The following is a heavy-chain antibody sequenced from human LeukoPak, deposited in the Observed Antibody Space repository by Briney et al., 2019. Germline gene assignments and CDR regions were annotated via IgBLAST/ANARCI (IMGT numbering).Heavy chain of an antibody. J-gene: IGHJ4*02. CDR2: INSDGSST. D-gene: IGHD3-10*01. Sequence: GGSLRLSCAASGFTFSSYWMHWVRQAPGKGLVWVSRINSDGSSTSYADSAKGRFTISRDNAKNTLYLQMNSLRAEDTAVYYCARDIMVRGVIYDYWGQGTLVTVSS. CDR1: GFTFSSYW. V-gene: IGHV3-74*01. CDR3: ARDIMVRGVIYDY.